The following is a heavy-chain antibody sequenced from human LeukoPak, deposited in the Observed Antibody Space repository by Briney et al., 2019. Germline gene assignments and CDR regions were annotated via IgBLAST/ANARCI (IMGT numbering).Heavy chain of an antibody. CDR1: GGSLGTYH. V-gene: IGHV4-59*01. CDR2: INFSGTT. D-gene: IGHD3-22*01. Sequence: SETLSLTCTVSGGSLGTYHWSWIRKPPGKGLEWIGYINFSGTTNYNPSLKSRVSISVDTSKNQFSLRLSSMTAADTAVYYCARGTMMVGPWGQGTQVTVSS. J-gene: IGHJ5*02. CDR3: ARGTMMVGP.